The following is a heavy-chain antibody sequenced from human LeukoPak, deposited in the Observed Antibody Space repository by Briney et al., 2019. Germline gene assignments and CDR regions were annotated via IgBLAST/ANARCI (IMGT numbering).Heavy chain of an antibody. D-gene: IGHD6-19*01. CDR1: GFTFHDYA. J-gene: IGHJ4*02. CDR2: ISGGGGST. CDR3: AKVSGYNSRWYVHCDC. Sequence: GGSLRLSCAASGFTFHDYAMQWVRQAPGKGLEWVSGISGGGGSTYYADSVKGRFTISRDNSKNTLYLQMSSLRAEDTAIYYCAKVSGYNSRWYVHCDCWGQGSLVTVSS. V-gene: IGHV3-23*01.